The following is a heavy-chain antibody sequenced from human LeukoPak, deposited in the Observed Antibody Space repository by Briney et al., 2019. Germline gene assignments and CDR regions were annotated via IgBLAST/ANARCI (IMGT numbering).Heavy chain of an antibody. Sequence: SETLSLTCAVSGYSISSGYYWGWIRQPPGEGLEWSGRIYHSGSTYYNPPLKSRVTISVDTSKNQFSLKLSSVTAADTAVYYCARVYGSYGLQYGYSSSWYSTENYYYYYMDVWGKGTTVTVSS. D-gene: IGHD6-13*01. CDR3: ARVYGSYGLQYGYSSSWYSTENYYYYYMDV. J-gene: IGHJ6*03. V-gene: IGHV4-38-2*01. CDR2: IYHSGST. CDR1: GYSISSGYY.